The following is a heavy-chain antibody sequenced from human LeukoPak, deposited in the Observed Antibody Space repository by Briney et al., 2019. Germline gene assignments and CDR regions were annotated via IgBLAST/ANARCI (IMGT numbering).Heavy chain of an antibody. CDR3: ARDFEWELLKANAFDI. CDR2: ISSRSNFI. CDR1: GFTFSSYE. D-gene: IGHD1-26*01. J-gene: IGHJ3*02. V-gene: IGHV3-21*01. Sequence: GGSLRLSCAASGFTFSSYEMNWVRQAPGKGLEWVSSISSRSNFIYYADSLKGRFTISRDNAKNSLYLQMNSLRAEDTAVYYCARDFEWELLKANAFDIWGQGTMTVSS.